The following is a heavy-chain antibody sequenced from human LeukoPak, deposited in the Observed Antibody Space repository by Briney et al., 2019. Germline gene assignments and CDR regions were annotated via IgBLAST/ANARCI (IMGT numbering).Heavy chain of an antibody. D-gene: IGHD5-12*01. Sequence: PGGSLRLSCAASGFTFSSYAMYWVRQAPGKGVEWVAVISYDGSDKFYADSVKGRFTISRDSSKNTLYLQMNSLRPEDTAVYYCARARPSMWIDYWGQGTLVTVSS. V-gene: IGHV3-30*04. CDR2: ISYDGSDK. J-gene: IGHJ4*02. CDR3: ARARPSMWIDY. CDR1: GFTFSSYA.